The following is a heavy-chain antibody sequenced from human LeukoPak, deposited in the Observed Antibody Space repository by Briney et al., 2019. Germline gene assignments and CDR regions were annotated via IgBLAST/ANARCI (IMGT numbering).Heavy chain of an antibody. Sequence: SETLSLTCTVSGCSGSSGGYYWSWIRQHPGKGLEWIGYISYSGSTNYNPSLKSRLIISLDTSKSQFSLKLSSVTAADTAVYYCVRHDGRGGSTMGALDSWGQGSLVTVSS. D-gene: IGHD5/OR15-5a*01. J-gene: IGHJ4*02. CDR2: ISYSGST. CDR1: GCSGSSGGYY. V-gene: IGHV4-31*03. CDR3: VRHDGRGGSTMGALDS.